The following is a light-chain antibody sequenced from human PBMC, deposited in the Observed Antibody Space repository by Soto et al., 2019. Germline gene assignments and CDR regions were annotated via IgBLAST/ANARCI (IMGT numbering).Light chain of an antibody. CDR2: GAS. Sequence: EIVLTQSPGTLCLSPGERATLSCRASQSVSSSYLAWYQQKPGQAPRLLIYGASSRATGIPDRFSGSGSGTDFTLTISRPEPEDFAVYYCQQYGSSPPYTFGQGTKLEIK. CDR1: QSVSSSY. CDR3: QQYGSSPPYT. J-gene: IGKJ2*01. V-gene: IGKV3-20*01.